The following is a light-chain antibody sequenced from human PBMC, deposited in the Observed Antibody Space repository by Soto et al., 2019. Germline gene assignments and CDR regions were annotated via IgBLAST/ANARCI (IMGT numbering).Light chain of an antibody. V-gene: IGKV1-39*01. Sequence: DIQMTQSPSSLSASVGDRVTITCRASQTISNYLNWYQQKPGKAPKLLIYAASSLQSGVPSRFSGSGSGTDFPLTMSGLQSEDFATYLCHQGSSTPVTFGPGTKVDFK. CDR1: QTISNY. CDR2: AAS. CDR3: HQGSSTPVT. J-gene: IGKJ3*01.